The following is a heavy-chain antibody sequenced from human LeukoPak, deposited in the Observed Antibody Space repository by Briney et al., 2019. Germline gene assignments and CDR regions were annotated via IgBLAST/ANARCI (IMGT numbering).Heavy chain of an antibody. CDR2: IHYSARI. J-gene: IGHJ5*02. D-gene: IGHD1-26*01. V-gene: IGHV4-38-2*02. Sequence: PSETLSLTCTVSGYSISSGYYWGWIRQPPGKGLEWIGSIHYSARIYYNPSLKSRLTISPDTSKNQFSLKLTSVTAADTAVYYCTREVRSAWASFDPWGQGTLVIVSS. CDR3: TREVRSAWASFDP. CDR1: GYSISSGYY.